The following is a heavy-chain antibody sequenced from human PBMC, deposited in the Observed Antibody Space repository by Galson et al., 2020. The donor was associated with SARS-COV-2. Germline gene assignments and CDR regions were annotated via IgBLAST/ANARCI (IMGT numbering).Heavy chain of an antibody. J-gene: IGHJ6*02. CDR3: AADSNYGDYYYYYGMDV. Sequence: GESLKISCAASGFTFSSYAMHWVSQAPGKGLEWVAVISYDGSNKYYADSVKGRFTISRDNSKNTLYLQMNSLRAEDTAVYYCAADSNYGDYYYYYGMDVWGQGTTVTVSS. V-gene: IGHV3-30-3*01. D-gene: IGHD4-4*01. CDR1: GFTFSSYA. CDR2: ISYDGSNK.